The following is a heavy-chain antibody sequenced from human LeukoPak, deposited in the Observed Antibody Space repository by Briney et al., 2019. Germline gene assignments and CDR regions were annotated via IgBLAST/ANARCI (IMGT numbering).Heavy chain of an antibody. V-gene: IGHV1-2*02. CDR3: ARGGLDTAMVMYYYYYYMDV. CDR2: INPNSGGT. CDR1: GYTFTGYY. Sequence: ASVKVSCKASGYTFTGYYMHRVRQAPGQGLEWMGWINPNSGGTNYAQKFQGRVTMTRDTSISTAYMELSRLRSDDTAVYYCARGGLDTAMVMYYYYYYMDVWGKGTAVTVSS. J-gene: IGHJ6*03. D-gene: IGHD5-18*01.